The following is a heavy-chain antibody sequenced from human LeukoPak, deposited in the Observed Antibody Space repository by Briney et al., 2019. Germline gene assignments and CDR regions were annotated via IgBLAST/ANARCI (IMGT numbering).Heavy chain of an antibody. CDR3: AGDSGSYYGY. CDR1: GFTFSSYG. CDR2: IWYDGSNK. Sequence: GGSLRLSCAASGFTFSSYGMHWVRQAPGKGLEWVAVIWYDGSNKYYADSVKGRFTISRDNSKNTLYLQMNSLRAEDTAVYYRAGDSGSYYGYWGQGTLVTVSS. V-gene: IGHV3-33*01. D-gene: IGHD1-26*01. J-gene: IGHJ4*02.